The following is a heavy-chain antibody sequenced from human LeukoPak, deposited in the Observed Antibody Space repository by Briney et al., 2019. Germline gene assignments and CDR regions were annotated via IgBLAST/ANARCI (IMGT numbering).Heavy chain of an antibody. CDR1: GGSMNNYY. Sequence: PSETLSLTCIVSGGSMNNYYWSWIRQPPGKGLEWIGSIYYSGSTYYNPSLKSRVTISVDTSKNQFSLKLSSVTAADTAVYYCARGDIVVVPAATENFNWFDPWGQGTLVTVSS. V-gene: IGHV4-59*05. CDR3: ARGDIVVVPAATENFNWFDP. J-gene: IGHJ5*02. D-gene: IGHD2-2*01. CDR2: IYYSGST.